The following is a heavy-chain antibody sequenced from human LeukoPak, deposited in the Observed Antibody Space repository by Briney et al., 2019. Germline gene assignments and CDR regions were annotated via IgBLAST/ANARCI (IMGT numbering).Heavy chain of an antibody. Sequence: GGSLRVSCSASGFTFNTYAMSWVRQAPGKGLERVSSISGSGGTTYYADSVKGRFTISRDNSKNTAYLQMNSLRAEDTAVYYCAKDRGGNFYDAFDVWGQGTMVTVSS. V-gene: IGHV3-23*01. CDR2: ISGSGGTT. D-gene: IGHD1-26*01. CDR3: AKDRGGNFYDAFDV. CDR1: GFTFNTYA. J-gene: IGHJ3*01.